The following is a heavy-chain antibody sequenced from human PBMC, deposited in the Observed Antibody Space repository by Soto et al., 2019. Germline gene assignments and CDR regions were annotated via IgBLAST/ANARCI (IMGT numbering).Heavy chain of an antibody. CDR3: ASCDSSGYYSQFDY. V-gene: IGHV1-69*12. CDR1: GGTFSSYA. CDR2: IIPIFGTA. D-gene: IGHD3-22*01. Sequence: QVQLVQSGAEVKKPGSSVKVSCKASGGTFSSYAISWVRQAPGQGLEWMGGIIPIFGTANYAQKFQGRVTXXAXEXXSTAYMELSSLRSEDTAVYYCASCDSSGYYSQFDYWGQGTLVTVSS. J-gene: IGHJ4*02.